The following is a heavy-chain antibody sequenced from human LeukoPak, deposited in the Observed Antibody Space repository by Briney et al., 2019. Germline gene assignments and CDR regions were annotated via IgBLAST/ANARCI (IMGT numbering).Heavy chain of an antibody. CDR3: ARDYLRYYDILTGYPRFDY. D-gene: IGHD3-9*01. Sequence: GASVKVSCKASGYTFTSYGISWVRQAPGQGLEWMGWISAYNGSTNYAQKLQGRVTMTTDTSTSTAYMELRSLRSDDTAVYYCARDYLRYYDILTGYPRFDYWGQGTLVTVSS. CDR1: GYTFTSYG. CDR2: ISAYNGST. V-gene: IGHV1-18*01. J-gene: IGHJ4*02.